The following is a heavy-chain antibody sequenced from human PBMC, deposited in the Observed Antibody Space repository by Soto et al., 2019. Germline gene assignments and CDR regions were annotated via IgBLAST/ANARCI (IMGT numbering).Heavy chain of an antibody. D-gene: IGHD1-26*01. CDR1: GFTFSSYS. J-gene: IGHJ4*02. V-gene: IGHV3-21*01. CDR3: ARAPTVGATVHFDY. CDR2: ISTSSTYI. Sequence: PGGSLRLSCAASGFTFSSYSMNWVRQAPGKGLEWVSSISTSSTYIYYADSVKGRFTISRDNAKNSLYLQLNGLRAEYTAVYYCARAPTVGATVHFDYWGQGTLVTVSS.